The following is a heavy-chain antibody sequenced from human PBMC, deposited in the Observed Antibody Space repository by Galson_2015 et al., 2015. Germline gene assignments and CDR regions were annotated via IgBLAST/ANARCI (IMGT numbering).Heavy chain of an antibody. CDR1: GFTFSSYG. Sequence: SLRLSCAASGFTFSSYGMHWVRQAPGKGLEWVAVISYDGSNKYYADSVKGRFTISRDNSKNTLYLQMNSLRAEDTAVYYCARVGAYSSSWYWSPWFSQRGLDY. CDR3: ARVGAYSSSWYWSPWFSQRGLDY. CDR2: ISYDGSNK. J-gene: IGHJ4*01. D-gene: IGHD6-13*01. V-gene: IGHV3-30*03.